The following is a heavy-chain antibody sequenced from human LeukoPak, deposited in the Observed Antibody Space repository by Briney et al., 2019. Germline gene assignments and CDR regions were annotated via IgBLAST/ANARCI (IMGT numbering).Heavy chain of an antibody. Sequence: QPGRSPRLSCAASGFTFSSYAMHWVRQAPGKGLEWVAVISYDGSNKYYADSVKGRFTISRDNSKNTLYLQMNSLRAEDTAVYYCARDRVSYYDFWSGYSDAFDIWGQGQWSPSLQ. J-gene: IGHJ3*02. CDR1: GFTFSSYA. CDR3: ARDRVSYYDFWSGYSDAFDI. CDR2: ISYDGSNK. V-gene: IGHV3-30-3*01. D-gene: IGHD3-3*01.